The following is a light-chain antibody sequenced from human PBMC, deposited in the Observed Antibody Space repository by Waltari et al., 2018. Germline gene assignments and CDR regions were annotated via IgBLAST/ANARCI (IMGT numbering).Light chain of an antibody. J-gene: IGKJ1*01. Sequence: EIVLTQSPGTLSLSPGERATLSCRASQSVSSSYLAWYQQKPGQAPRLLIYGASSRAIGIPDRFSGRASGTDFTLTISRLEPEDFAVYYCQQYGSSPKTFGQGTKVEIK. CDR1: QSVSSSY. V-gene: IGKV3-20*01. CDR2: GAS. CDR3: QQYGSSPKT.